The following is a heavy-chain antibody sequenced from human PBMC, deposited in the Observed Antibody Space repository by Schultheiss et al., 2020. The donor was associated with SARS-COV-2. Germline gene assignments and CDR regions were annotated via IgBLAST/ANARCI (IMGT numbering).Heavy chain of an antibody. Sequence: GGSLRLSCAAPGFNFSTFWMSWARQALGKGLEWVANIKQDGSERYHVDSVKGRFTISRDNAKNSLYLQMNSLRAEDTAVYYCTSLYDFWSGWGHAFDIWGQGTMVTVSS. J-gene: IGHJ3*02. CDR3: TSLYDFWSGWGHAFDI. CDR1: GFNFSTFW. V-gene: IGHV3-7*03. CDR2: IKQDGSER. D-gene: IGHD3-3*01.